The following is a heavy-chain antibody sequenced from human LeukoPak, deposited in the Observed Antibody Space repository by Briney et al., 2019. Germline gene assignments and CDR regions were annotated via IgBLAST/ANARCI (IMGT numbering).Heavy chain of an antibody. CDR1: GFTFSNYG. V-gene: IGHV3-30*02. CDR2: IRYDGTNI. J-gene: IGHJ4*02. Sequence: GGSLRLSCAASGFTFSNYGMYWVRQAPGKGLEWVAFIRYDGTNIHYADSVKGRFTISRDNSKNTLFLQMNSLRAEDSAVYYCAKGATRGDIVVVVSDYFDYWGQGTLVTVSS. CDR3: AKGATRGDIVVVVSDYFDY. D-gene: IGHD2-15*01.